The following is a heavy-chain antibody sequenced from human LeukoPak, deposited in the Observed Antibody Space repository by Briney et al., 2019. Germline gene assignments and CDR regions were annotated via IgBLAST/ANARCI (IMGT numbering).Heavy chain of an antibody. CDR3: SLVIAASRFDP. V-gene: IGHV1-2*02. D-gene: IGHD6-13*01. J-gene: IGHJ5*02. CDR2: ISTNTGGT. Sequence: EASVKVSCKASGYTFTAYYIHWVRQAPGQGLEWMGWISTNTGGTGYAQKFQGRVTMTRDTSISTAYMELNRLTSDDTAVYYCSLVIAASRFDPWGQGTLVTVSS. CDR1: GYTFTAYY.